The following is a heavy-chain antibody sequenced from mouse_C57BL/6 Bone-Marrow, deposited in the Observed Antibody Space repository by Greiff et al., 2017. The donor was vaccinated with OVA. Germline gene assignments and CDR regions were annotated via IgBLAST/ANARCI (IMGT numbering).Heavy chain of an antibody. CDR2: IYPRSGNT. D-gene: IGHD2-14*01. V-gene: IGHV1-81*01. CDR3: ARRGVRRYFDV. CDR1: GYTFTSYG. Sequence: VKLQQSGAELARPGASVKLSCKASGYTFTSYGISWVKQRTGQGLEWIGEIYPRSGNTYYNEKFKGKATLTADKSSSTAYMELRSLTSEDSAVYFCARRGVRRYFDVWGTGTTVTVSS. J-gene: IGHJ1*03.